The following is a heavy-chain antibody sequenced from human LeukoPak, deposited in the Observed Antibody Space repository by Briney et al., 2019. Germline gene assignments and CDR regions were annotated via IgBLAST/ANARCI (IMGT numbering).Heavy chain of an antibody. Sequence: ASVKVSCKASGYTFSNYGINWARQAPGQGLEWMGWTSAYNGNTNYAQNLQGRVTMTTDTSTSTAYMELRSLRSDDTAVYCARGSLAVASTLDYWGQGTLVTVSS. CDR3: ARGSLAVASTLDY. V-gene: IGHV1-18*01. D-gene: IGHD6-19*01. CDR1: GYTFSNYG. J-gene: IGHJ4*02. CDR2: TSAYNGNT.